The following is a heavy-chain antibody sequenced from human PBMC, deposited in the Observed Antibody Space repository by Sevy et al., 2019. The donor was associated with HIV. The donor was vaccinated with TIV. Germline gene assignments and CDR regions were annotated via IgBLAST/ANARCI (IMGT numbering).Heavy chain of an antibody. D-gene: IGHD3-16*02. CDR1: GGSISNYY. CDR2: IFTSGST. J-gene: IGHJ3*02. V-gene: IGHV4-4*07. Sequence: SETLSLTCTVSGGSISNYYWSWIRQPARKGLEWIGRIFTSGSTNYNPSLKSRVTMSIDTSKNQFFLRLSSVTAADTAVYYCARVEWELSGHAFDIWGQGTMVTVSS. CDR3: ARVEWELSGHAFDI.